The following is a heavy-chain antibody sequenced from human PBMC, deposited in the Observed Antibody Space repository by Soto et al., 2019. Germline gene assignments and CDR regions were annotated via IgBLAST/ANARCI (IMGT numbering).Heavy chain of an antibody. D-gene: IGHD4-4*01. CDR1: GFTFSNFA. Sequence: EVQLLESGGGLVQPGGSLRLSCAASGFTFSNFAMSWVRQAPGKGLEGVSSITGSGDSTSYADSVKGRFTISRDNSKNTLYLQMNSLRAEDTALYYCAKQTGGWLQSHNDYWGQGTPVTVSS. CDR2: ITGSGDST. V-gene: IGHV3-23*01. J-gene: IGHJ4*02. CDR3: AKQTGGWLQSHNDY.